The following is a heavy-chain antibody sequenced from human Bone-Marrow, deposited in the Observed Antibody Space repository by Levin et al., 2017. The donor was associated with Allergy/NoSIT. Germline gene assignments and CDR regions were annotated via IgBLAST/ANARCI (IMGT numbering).Heavy chain of an antibody. CDR1: GDSVSDFY. V-gene: IGHV4-59*08. J-gene: IGHJ6*02. CDR3: ARNYDFWSGYRTPLGFDV. D-gene: IGHD3-3*01. CDR2: VSDSGST. Sequence: SETLSLTCTVSGDSVSDFYWSWIRQSPGRGLEWIGWVSDSGSTPYNPSLKSRVAISIDPSKNQLSLKVTSVTAADTAVYYCARNYDFWSGYRTPLGFDVWGRGTTVTVSS.